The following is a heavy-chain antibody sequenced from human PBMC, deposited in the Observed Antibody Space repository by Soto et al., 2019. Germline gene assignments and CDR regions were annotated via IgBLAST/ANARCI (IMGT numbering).Heavy chain of an antibody. CDR2: ISAYNGNT. CDR3: ARDRRTIPLAAAGHFDY. V-gene: IGHV1-18*01. CDR1: GYTFTSYG. Sequence: ASVKVSCKASGYTFTSYGISWVRQAPGQGLEWMGWISAYNGNTNYAQKLQGRVTMTTDTSTSTAYMELRSLRSDDTAVYYCARDRRTIPLAAAGHFDYWGQGTLVTVSS. D-gene: IGHD6-13*01. J-gene: IGHJ4*02.